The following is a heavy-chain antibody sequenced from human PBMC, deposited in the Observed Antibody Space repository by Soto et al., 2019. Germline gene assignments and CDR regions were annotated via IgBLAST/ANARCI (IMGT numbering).Heavy chain of an antibody. J-gene: IGHJ4*02. CDR1: GFTLGNYW. Sequence: PGGSLRLSCAASGFTLGNYWMHWVRQAPGKGLVWVSRINDYGTTINYAESVEGRFIISRDDAKSEVYLQMNNLRAEDSAVYYCARAGLEPFDYWGQRALVTVSS. V-gene: IGHV3-74*01. D-gene: IGHD1-1*01. CDR3: ARAGLEPFDY. CDR2: INDYGTTI.